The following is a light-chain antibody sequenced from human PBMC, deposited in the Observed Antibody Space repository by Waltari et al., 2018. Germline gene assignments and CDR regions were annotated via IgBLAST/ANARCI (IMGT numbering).Light chain of an antibody. Sequence: DIQMTQSPSSLSASVGDRVTITCRASQTISRYLNWYQQKPGKAPNLLIYAASSLQSGVPSRFSGSGSGRDYTLIITRLQPEDFATYYCQESYSFTRTFGQGTKVEIK. CDR3: QESYSFTRT. CDR2: AAS. J-gene: IGKJ1*01. CDR1: QTISRY. V-gene: IGKV1-39*01.